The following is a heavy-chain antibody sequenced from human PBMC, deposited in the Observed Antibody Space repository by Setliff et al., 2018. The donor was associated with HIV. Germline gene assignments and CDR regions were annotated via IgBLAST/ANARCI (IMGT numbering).Heavy chain of an antibody. D-gene: IGHD3-22*01. CDR2: IIPILGVP. V-gene: IGHV1-69*02. J-gene: IGHJ3*02. CDR3: ASDYYDSSGYPQGAFDI. CDR1: GGPFTSSS. Sequence: SVKVSCKASGGPFTSSSIGWVRQAPGQGLEWMGRIIPILGVPRYAQKFQGRVTITADKSTSTSYMHLSSLRAEDTAVYYCASDYYDSSGYPQGAFDIWGQGTMVTVSS.